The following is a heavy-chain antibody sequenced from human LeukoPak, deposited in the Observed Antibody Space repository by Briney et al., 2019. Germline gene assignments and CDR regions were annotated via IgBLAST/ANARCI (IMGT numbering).Heavy chain of an antibody. CDR1: GFTVSSNY. CDR2: IYSGGST. Sequence: GGSLRLSCAASGFTVSSNYMSWVRQAPGKGLEWVSVIYSGGSTYYADSVKGRFTISRDNSKNTLYPQMNSLRAEDTAVYYCASSFYGDYGFDYWGQGTLVTVSS. V-gene: IGHV3-53*01. D-gene: IGHD4-17*01. CDR3: ASSFYGDYGFDY. J-gene: IGHJ4*02.